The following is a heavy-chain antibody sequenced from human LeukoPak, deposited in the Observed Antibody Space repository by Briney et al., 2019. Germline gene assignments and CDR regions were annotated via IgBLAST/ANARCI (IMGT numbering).Heavy chain of an antibody. J-gene: IGHJ4*02. CDR1: GFTFSTYW. CDR3: AGGRGTCSGDSCYFDY. Sequence: GGSLRLSCAASGFTFSTYWILWVRHAPGKGLVWVSRINGDGGNTIYADSVRGRFTISRDNAKNTLYLQMNSLRAEDTAVYYCAGGRGTCSGDSCYFDYWGQGTLVTVSS. CDR2: INGDGGNT. D-gene: IGHD2-15*01. V-gene: IGHV3-74*01.